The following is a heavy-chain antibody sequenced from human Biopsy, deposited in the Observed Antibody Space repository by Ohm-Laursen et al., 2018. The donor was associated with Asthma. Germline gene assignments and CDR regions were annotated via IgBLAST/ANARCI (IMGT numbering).Heavy chain of an antibody. CDR3: ARVVSYGDTCFGIDV. D-gene: IGHD4-17*01. Sequence: SLTLSLTCRVPGGYTGSSDELWAWIRQAPGKGLEWIGSVFWRGSTHYSRSLESRVSICIDTATNEFSMKLWSVTPADTAVYFCARVVSYGDTCFGIDVWGPGNTV. J-gene: IGHJ6*02. CDR2: VFWRGST. CDR1: GGYTGSSDEL. V-gene: IGHV4-30-4*01.